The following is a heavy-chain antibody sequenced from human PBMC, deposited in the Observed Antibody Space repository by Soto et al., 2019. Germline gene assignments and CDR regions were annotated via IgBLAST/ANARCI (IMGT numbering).Heavy chain of an antibody. V-gene: IGHV1-18*01. CDR3: ARDHYGSGSPYGMDV. D-gene: IGHD3-10*01. CDR1: GYTFTSYG. Sequence: QVQLVQSGAEVKKPRASVKVSCKASGYTFTSYGISWVRQAPGQGLEWMGWISAYNGNTNYAQNLQGRVTMTTDKSTSTAYMELRSLRSDDTAVYYCARDHYGSGSPYGMDVWGQGTTVTVSS. CDR2: ISAYNGNT. J-gene: IGHJ6*02.